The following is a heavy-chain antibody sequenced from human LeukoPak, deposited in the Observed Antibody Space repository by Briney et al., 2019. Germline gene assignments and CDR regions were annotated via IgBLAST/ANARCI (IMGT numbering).Heavy chain of an antibody. D-gene: IGHD6-13*01. Sequence: SETLSLTCTVSGGSISSSSYYWGWIRQPPGKGLEWIGYIYYSGSTNYNPSLKSRVTISVDTSKNQFSLKLSSVTAADTAVYYCAREGGYSSPSPNWFDPWGQGTLVTVSS. CDR3: AREGGYSSPSPNWFDP. J-gene: IGHJ5*02. V-gene: IGHV4-61*01. CDR1: GGSISSSSYY. CDR2: IYYSGST.